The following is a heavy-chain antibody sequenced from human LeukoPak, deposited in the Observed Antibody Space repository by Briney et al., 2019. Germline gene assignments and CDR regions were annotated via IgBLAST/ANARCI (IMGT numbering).Heavy chain of an antibody. V-gene: IGHV3-73*01. Sequence: GKSVRLSCAASGFTFSGSAMHWVRQASGKGLEWVGRIRSKANSYATAYAASVKGRFTISRDDSKNTAYLQMNSLKTEDTAVYYCTRYSSSSGVFDYWGQGTLVTISS. CDR3: TRYSSSSGVFDY. CDR1: GFTFSGSA. J-gene: IGHJ4*02. D-gene: IGHD6-6*01. CDR2: IRSKANSYAT.